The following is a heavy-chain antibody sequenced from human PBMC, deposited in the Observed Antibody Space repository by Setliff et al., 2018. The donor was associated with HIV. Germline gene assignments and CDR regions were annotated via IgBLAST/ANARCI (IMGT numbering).Heavy chain of an antibody. D-gene: IGHD3-3*02. CDR3: AREEGPIYYFYYMDV. CDR2: ISYDGSGK. Sequence: GGSLRLSCVASGFTFSNFAMHWVRQAPGKGLEWVSVISYDGSGKWYADSAKGRFTISRDNSKSTVYLQMDNLRVEDSAVYYCAREEGPIYYFYYMDVWGKGTTVTVSS. V-gene: IGHV3-30*07. CDR1: GFTFSNFA. J-gene: IGHJ6*03.